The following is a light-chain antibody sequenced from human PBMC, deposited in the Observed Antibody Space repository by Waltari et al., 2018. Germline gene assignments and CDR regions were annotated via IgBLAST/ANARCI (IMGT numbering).Light chain of an antibody. CDR3: ASWDESHYV. Sequence: QSVLTQPPSASETPGQRVTISCSGSHSNLGSNYRYWYQHLPGSAPKLLIYRNNLRPSGVPDRFSASKYGTLASLVISGLRSEDEGVYYCASWDESHYVFGGGTTVTVL. J-gene: IGLJ1*01. V-gene: IGLV1-47*01. CDR1: HSNLGSNY. CDR2: RNN.